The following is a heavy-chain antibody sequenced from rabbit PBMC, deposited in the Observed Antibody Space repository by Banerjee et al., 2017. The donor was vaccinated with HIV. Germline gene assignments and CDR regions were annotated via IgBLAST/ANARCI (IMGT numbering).Heavy chain of an antibody. CDR3: ARTTATGIGFDL. CDR2: IDLVFGST. D-gene: IGHD7-1*01. V-gene: IGHV1S45*01. CDR1: GFSFSNKYV. J-gene: IGHJ4*01. Sequence: QEQLEESGGDLVKPEGSLTLTCTASGFSFSNKYVMCWVRQAPGKGLEWIGYIDLVFGSTYYASWVNGRFTISSHNAQNTLYLQLNSLTAADTATFFCARTTATGIGFDLWGPGTLVTVS.